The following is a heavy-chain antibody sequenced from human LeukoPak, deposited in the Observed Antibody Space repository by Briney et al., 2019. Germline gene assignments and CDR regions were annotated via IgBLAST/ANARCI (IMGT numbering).Heavy chain of an antibody. CDR1: GYTFTSYY. CDR3: ARDPEYYYDSSGYGY. J-gene: IGHJ4*02. V-gene: IGHV1-46*01. D-gene: IGHD3-22*01. CDR2: INPSGGST. Sequence: ASVKVSCKASGYTFTSYYMHWVRQAPGQGLEWMGIINPSGGSTSYAQKFQGRVTMSRDMSTSTVYMELSSPRSEDTAVYYCARDPEYYYDSSGYGYWGQGTLVTVSS.